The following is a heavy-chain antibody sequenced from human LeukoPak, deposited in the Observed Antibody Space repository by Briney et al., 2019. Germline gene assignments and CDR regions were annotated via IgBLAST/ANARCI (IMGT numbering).Heavy chain of an antibody. D-gene: IGHD3-22*01. Sequence: ASVKVSCKTSGYTFTGYYIHWVRQAPGQGLEWMGWINPNSGDTSYAQKFQGRVTMTRDTSISTAYMELSGLRSDDTAIFYCARDPLYSDSSGYSLDYWGQGTLVTVSS. CDR3: ARDPLYSDSSGYSLDY. CDR1: GYTFTGYY. J-gene: IGHJ4*02. V-gene: IGHV1-2*02. CDR2: INPNSGDT.